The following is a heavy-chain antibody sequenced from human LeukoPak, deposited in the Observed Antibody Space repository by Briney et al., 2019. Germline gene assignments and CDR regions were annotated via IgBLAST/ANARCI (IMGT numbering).Heavy chain of an antibody. CDR2: INHSGST. Sequence: PSETLSLTCAVNGGSFSGYFWSWIRQPPGKGLEWIGEINHSGSTYYNASLKSRITISVDTSKRQFSLRMNSVTAADTAVYFCAGYYSSIYGMDVWGQETSVTVSS. CDR1: GGSFSGYF. V-gene: IGHV4-34*01. CDR3: AGYYSSIYGMDV. D-gene: IGHD3-3*01. J-gene: IGHJ6*02.